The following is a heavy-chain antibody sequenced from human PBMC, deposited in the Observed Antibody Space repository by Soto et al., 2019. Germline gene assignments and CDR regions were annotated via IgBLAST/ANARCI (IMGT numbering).Heavy chain of an antibody. Sequence: QVQLVESGGGVLQPGRSLRLSCVASGFTFSNFGMHWVRQAPGKGLEWLAGISGDGSVKFYAGSVKGRFTVSRDNSRNSVSLQMNSLRAEDTAIYYCAKYGLETIRASVAFDVWGQGTMVTVSS. J-gene: IGHJ3*01. V-gene: IGHV3-30*18. CDR2: ISGDGSVK. D-gene: IGHD1-1*01. CDR1: GFTFSNFG. CDR3: AKYGLETIRASVAFDV.